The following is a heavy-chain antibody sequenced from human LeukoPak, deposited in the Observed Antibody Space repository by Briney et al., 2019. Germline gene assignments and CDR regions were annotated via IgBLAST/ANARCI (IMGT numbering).Heavy chain of an antibody. V-gene: IGHV3-53*05. J-gene: IGHJ4*02. CDR2: IYSGGNT. Sequence: GGSLRLSCTVSGFTVSSNSMSWVRQAPGKGLEWVSFIYSGGNTHYSDSVKGRFTISRDNSKNTLYLQMNSLRAEDTAVYYCAKEIWPTVTTPGRTYFDYWGQGTLVTVSS. CDR1: GFTVSSNS. CDR3: AKEIWPTVTTPGRTYFDY. D-gene: IGHD4-17*01.